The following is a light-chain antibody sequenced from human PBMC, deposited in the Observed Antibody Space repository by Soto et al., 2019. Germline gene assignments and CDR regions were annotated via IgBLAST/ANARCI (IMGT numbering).Light chain of an antibody. CDR1: QNINNW. CDR2: DAS. J-gene: IGKJ1*01. V-gene: IGKV1-5*01. Sequence: DIQMTQSPSTLSASIGDRVTITCRASQNINNWIAWYQQKPGKAPKFLIYDASTLESGVPSRFSGSGFGTEFSLASSSLQRDDFGSYYCQHMRTFGQGTKVEMK. CDR3: QHMRT.